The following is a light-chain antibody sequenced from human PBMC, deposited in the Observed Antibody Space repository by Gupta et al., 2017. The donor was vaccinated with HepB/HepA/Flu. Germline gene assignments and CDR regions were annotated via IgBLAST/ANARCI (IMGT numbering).Light chain of an antibody. CDR3: SSDTSNGIVI. J-gene: IGLJ2*01. CDR2: DVT. V-gene: IGLV2-14*03. Sequence: QSALTQPASVSVSPGQSIPISCTGPSSDVGGYNYVSWYQQHPGKAPKLMIYDVTNRPSGVSNRFSGSKSGNTASLTISGHQAEDEAVYYCSSDTSNGIVIFGGGTKLTVL. CDR1: SSDVGGYNY.